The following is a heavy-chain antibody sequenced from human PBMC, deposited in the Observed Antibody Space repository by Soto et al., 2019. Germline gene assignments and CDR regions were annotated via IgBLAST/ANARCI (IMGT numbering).Heavy chain of an antibody. J-gene: IGHJ6*02. CDR1: GYSFTSYG. CDR3: ARDSGFGDSDV. Sequence: QVQLVQSGAEVKKPGASVKVSCKASGYSFTSYGISWVRQAPGQGLEWMGWISAYNGNTNYAQKLQGRVTMTTDTSTSTAYGELRSLSSNDTAVDSCARDSGFGDSDVWGQGTTVTVSS. V-gene: IGHV1-18*01. D-gene: IGHD3-10*01. CDR2: ISAYNGNT.